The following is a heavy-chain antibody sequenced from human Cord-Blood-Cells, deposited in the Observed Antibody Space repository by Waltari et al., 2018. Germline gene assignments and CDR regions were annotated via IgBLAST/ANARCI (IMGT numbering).Heavy chain of an antibody. Sequence: QVQLVESGGGVVQPGRSLRLSCAASGFTFSSYAMHWVRQAPGKGLEWVAVISYDGSNKYYADSVKGRFTISRDNSKNTLYLQMNSLRAEDTAVYYCAGGSYYFYYWGQGTLVTVSS. CDR1: GFTFSSYA. V-gene: IGHV3-30-3*01. CDR2: ISYDGSNK. D-gene: IGHD1-26*01. J-gene: IGHJ4*02. CDR3: AGGSYYFYY.